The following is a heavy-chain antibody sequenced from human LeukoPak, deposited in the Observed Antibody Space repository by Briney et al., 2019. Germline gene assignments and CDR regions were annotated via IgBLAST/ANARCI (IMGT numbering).Heavy chain of an antibody. CDR2: IYYSGST. J-gene: IGHJ4*02. CDR3: ARHRLYCSGGSCYPYYFDF. Sequence: SETLSLTCAVYGGSFSGYYWSWIRQPPGKGLEWIGGIYYSGSTYYNPSLKSRVTISVDTSKNQFSLRLSSVTAADTAVYYCARHRLYCSGGSCYPYYFDFWGQGTLVTVSS. V-gene: IGHV4-34*01. CDR1: GGSFSGYY. D-gene: IGHD2-15*01.